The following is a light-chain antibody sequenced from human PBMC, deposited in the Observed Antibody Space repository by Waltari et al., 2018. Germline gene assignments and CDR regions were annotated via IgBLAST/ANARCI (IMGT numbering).Light chain of an antibody. J-gene: IGLJ2*01. CDR2: KDS. CDR3: QSADSSGTLVV. Sequence: SYELTQPPSVSVSPGQTARITCSGDALPKQYAYWYQQKPGQAPVLVIYKDSERPSGIPERFSGSSSGTTVTLIISGVQAEDEADYYCQSADSSGTLVVFGGGTKLTVL. CDR1: ALPKQY. V-gene: IGLV3-25*03.